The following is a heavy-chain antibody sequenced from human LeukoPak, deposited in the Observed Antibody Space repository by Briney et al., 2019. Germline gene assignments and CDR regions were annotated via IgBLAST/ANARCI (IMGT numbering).Heavy chain of an antibody. CDR1: GFTFSSYA. J-gene: IGHJ3*02. CDR2: ISGSGGSA. D-gene: IGHD3-22*01. V-gene: IGHV3-23*01. CDR3: AKVDYYDGSGYYYDAFDI. Sequence: PGGSLRLSCAASGFTFSSYAMSWVRQAPGKGLEWVSGISGSGGSAYYADSVKGRFTISRDNSKNPLYLQVNSLRAEDTAVYYCAKVDYYDGSGYYYDAFDIWGQGAMVTVSS.